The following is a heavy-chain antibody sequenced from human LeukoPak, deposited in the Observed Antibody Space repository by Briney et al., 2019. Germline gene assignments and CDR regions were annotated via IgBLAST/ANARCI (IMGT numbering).Heavy chain of an antibody. CDR2: IYSSGST. V-gene: IGHV4-4*07. CDR1: GGSISSYF. CDR3: ARDAELRIFDL. D-gene: IGHD4-23*01. J-gene: IGHJ4*02. Sequence: PSETLSLTCTVSGGSISSYFWSWIRQPAGKGLEWIGRIYSSGSTNYNPSLKSRVTMSVDTSKNQFSLKLSSVTAADTAVYYCARDAELRIFDLWGQGTLVTVSS.